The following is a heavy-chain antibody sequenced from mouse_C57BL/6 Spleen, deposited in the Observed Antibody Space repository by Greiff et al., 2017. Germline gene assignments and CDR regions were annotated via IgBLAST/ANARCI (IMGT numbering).Heavy chain of an antibody. CDR2: ISYSGSN. D-gene: IGHD1-1*01. V-gene: IGHV3-8*01. CDR3: ARKVAGNFDV. CDR1: GYSLTSDY. Sequence: EVPLVESGPGLAKPSQTLSLPCSVTGYSLTSDYWNWIRKFPGNKLEYMGYISYSGSNYYNPSLKSRISITRDTSKNQYYLQLNSVTTEDTATYYCARKVAGNFDVWGTGTTVTVSS. J-gene: IGHJ1*03.